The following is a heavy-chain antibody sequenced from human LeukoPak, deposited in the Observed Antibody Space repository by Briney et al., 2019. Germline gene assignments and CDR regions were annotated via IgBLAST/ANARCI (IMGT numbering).Heavy chain of an antibody. CDR1: GDPISRSTYY. V-gene: IGHV4-39*02. CDR3: ARSSGTGTFSY. Sequence: ETLSLTCTVSGDPISRSTYYWAWIRQPPGKGLEWIGSVYYGRSPYFNPSLESRATISVDTSKNHFSLKMSSVTAADTAVYYCARSSGTGTFSYWGQGTLVTVSS. D-gene: IGHD6-25*01. CDR2: VYYGRSP. J-gene: IGHJ4*02.